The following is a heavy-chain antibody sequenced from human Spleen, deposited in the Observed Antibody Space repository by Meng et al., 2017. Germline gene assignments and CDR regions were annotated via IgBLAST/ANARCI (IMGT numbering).Heavy chain of an antibody. J-gene: IGHJ3*02. Sequence: SWVRQPPGKALEWVANIKQGGSEKYYVDSVKGRFTISRDNAKSSLYLQMSSLRADDTAVYYCARGGSWLSDAFDIWGQGTMVTVSS. CDR2: IKQGGSEK. D-gene: IGHD6-13*01. CDR3: ARGGSWLSDAFDI. V-gene: IGHV3-7*01.